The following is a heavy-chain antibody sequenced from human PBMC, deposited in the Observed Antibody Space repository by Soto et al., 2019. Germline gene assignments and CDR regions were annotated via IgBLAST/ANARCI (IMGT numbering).Heavy chain of an antibody. D-gene: IGHD3-10*01. CDR2: VKRKTNGGTT. CDR3: ATCYGSGTDCQEDYLAF. Sequence: PGGSLRLSFAASGFTFTNAWMSWVRQAPGKGLEWVGRVKRKTNGGTTDYAAPVKDRFNISRDDSKNTLYLQMNNLKTEDTAVYYCATCYGSGTDCQEDYLAFWGQGTPVTV. CDR1: GFTFTNAW. J-gene: IGHJ4*02. V-gene: IGHV3-15*01.